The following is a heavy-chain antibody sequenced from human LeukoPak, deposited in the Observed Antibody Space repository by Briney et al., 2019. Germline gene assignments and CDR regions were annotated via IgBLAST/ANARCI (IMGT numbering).Heavy chain of an antibody. V-gene: IGHV3-64*01. CDR2: ISSNGGST. CDR1: GFTFSSYA. Sequence: GGSLRLSCAASGFTFSSYAMHWVRQAPGKGLEYVSAISSNGGSTYYANSVKGRFTISRDNSKNTLYLQMGSLRAEDMAVYYCARGRDEYSSSWYGGSAFDIWGQGTMVTVSS. D-gene: IGHD6-13*01. J-gene: IGHJ3*02. CDR3: ARGRDEYSSSWYGGSAFDI.